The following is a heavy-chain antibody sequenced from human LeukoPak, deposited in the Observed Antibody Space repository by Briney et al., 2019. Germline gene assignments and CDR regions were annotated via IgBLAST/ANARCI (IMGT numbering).Heavy chain of an antibody. CDR1: GGSISSYY. J-gene: IGHJ6*02. CDR2: IYYSGST. V-gene: IGHV4-59*01. Sequence: SETLSLTCTVSGGSISSYYWSWIRQPPGKGLEWIGYIYYSGSTNYNPSLMSRVTISVDTSKNQFSLKLSSVTAADTAVYYCARETGYSYDPVGLYYYYYGMDVWGQGTTVTVSS. CDR3: ARETGYSYDPVGLYYYYYGMDV. D-gene: IGHD5-18*01.